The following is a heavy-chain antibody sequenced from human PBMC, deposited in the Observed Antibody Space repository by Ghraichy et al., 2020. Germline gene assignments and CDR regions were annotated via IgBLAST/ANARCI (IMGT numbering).Heavy chain of an antibody. V-gene: IGHV4-59*08. Sequence: SQTLSLTCTVSGGSISSYYWSWIRQPPWKGLEWIGYIYYSGSTNYNPSLKSRVTISVDTSKNQFSLKLSSVTAADTAVYYCARTWGGYDILTGYSNLYYFDYWGQGTLVTVSS. CDR3: ARTWGGYDILTGYSNLYYFDY. J-gene: IGHJ4*02. CDR2: IYYSGST. D-gene: IGHD3-9*01. CDR1: GGSISSYY.